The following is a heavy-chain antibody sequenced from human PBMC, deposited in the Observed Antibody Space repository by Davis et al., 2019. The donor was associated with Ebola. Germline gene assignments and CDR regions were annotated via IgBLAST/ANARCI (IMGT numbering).Heavy chain of an antibody. V-gene: IGHV3-30-3*01. D-gene: IGHD1-1*01. CDR1: GFTFSSYA. CDR2: ISYDGSNK. Sequence: GESLKISCAASGFTFSSYAMHWVRQAPGKGLEWVAVISYDGSNKYYADSVKGRFTISRDNSKNTLYLQMNSLRAEDTAVYYCARGTTLGMDVWGQGTTVTVSS. CDR3: ARGTTLGMDV. J-gene: IGHJ6*02.